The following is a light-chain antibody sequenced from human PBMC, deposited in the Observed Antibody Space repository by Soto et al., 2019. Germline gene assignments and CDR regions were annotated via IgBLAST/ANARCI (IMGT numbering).Light chain of an antibody. CDR1: HTIIFY. J-gene: IGKJ5*01. V-gene: IGKV1-39*01. CDR3: QQSYSTPIT. Sequence: EIQMKQSPSSLSASVGNRVAITCRASHTIIFYLNWYQQKPGKAPKPLIYTASSLQSGVPSRFSGSVSGTDFTLTICSLHPEDFATYFCQQSYSTPITFAHGTRLEI. CDR2: TAS.